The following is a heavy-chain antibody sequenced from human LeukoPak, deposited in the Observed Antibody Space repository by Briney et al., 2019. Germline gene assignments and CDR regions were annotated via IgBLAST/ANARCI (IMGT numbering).Heavy chain of an antibody. D-gene: IGHD1-7*01. CDR3: ARVGITGTTGLGYYYYMDV. J-gene: IGHJ6*03. CDR2: IYYSGST. V-gene: IGHV4-59*01. Sequence: PSETLSLTCTVSGGSISSYYWSWIRQPPGKGLEWIGYIYYSGSTNYNPSLKSRVTISVDTSKNQFSLKLSSVTAADTAVYYCARVGITGTTGLGYYYYMDVWGKGTTVTVSS. CDR1: GGSISSYY.